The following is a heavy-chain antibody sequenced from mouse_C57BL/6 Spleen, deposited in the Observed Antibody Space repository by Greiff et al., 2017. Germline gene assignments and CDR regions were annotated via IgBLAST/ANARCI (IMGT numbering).Heavy chain of an antibody. CDR2: ISSGSSTI. CDR1: GFTFSDYG. Sequence: EVMLVESGGGLVKPGGSLKLSCAASGFTFSDYGMHWVRQAPEKGLEWVAYISSGSSTIYYADTVKGRFTISRDNAKNTLFLQMTSLRSADTAMYYCARRTNWAPFAYWGQGTLVTVSA. J-gene: IGHJ3*01. V-gene: IGHV5-17*01. CDR3: ARRTNWAPFAY. D-gene: IGHD4-1*01.